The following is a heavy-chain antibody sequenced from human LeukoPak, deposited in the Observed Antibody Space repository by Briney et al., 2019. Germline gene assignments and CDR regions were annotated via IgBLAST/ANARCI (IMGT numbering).Heavy chain of an antibody. Sequence: GGSLRLSCAASGFTFDDYTMHWVRQAPGKGLEWVSLISWDGGSTYYADSVKGRFTISRDNSKNSLYLQMNSLRTEDTALYYCAKAGSGSWGVDYWGQGTLVTVSS. D-gene: IGHD1-26*01. V-gene: IGHV3-43*01. CDR1: GFTFDDYT. CDR2: ISWDGGST. CDR3: AKAGSGSWGVDY. J-gene: IGHJ4*02.